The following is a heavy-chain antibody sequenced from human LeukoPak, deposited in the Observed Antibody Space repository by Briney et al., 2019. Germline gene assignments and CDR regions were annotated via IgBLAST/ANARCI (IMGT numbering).Heavy chain of an antibody. CDR1: GDSVSSNSAA. Sequence: SQTLSLTCAISGDSVSSNSAAWNWIRQSPSRGLEWLGRIYYRSKWSNDYAVSMKSRITIFPDTSKNQFSLQLNSVTPEDTAVYYCARERSYCSSTSCYTWFDPWGQGTLVTVSS. J-gene: IGHJ5*02. V-gene: IGHV6-1*01. CDR3: ARERSYCSSTSCYTWFDP. D-gene: IGHD2-2*02. CDR2: IYYRSKWSN.